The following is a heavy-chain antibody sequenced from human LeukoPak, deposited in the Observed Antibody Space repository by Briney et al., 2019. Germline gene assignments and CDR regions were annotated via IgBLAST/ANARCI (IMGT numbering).Heavy chain of an antibody. CDR2: ISGSGGST. V-gene: IGHV3-23*01. CDR1: GFTFSSYA. J-gene: IGHJ3*02. Sequence: GGSLRLSCAASGFTFSSYAMSWVRQAPGEGLEWVSAISGSGGSTYYADSVKGRFTISRDNSKNTLYLQMNSLSAEDTAVYYCATCVWCRFPGIAVAGATDAFDIWGQGTMVTVSS. CDR3: ATCVWCRFPGIAVAGATDAFDI. D-gene: IGHD6-19*01.